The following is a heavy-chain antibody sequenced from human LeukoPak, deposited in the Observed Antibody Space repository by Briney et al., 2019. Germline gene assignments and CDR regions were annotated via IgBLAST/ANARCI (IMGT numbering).Heavy chain of an antibody. CDR2: ISAYNGNT. J-gene: IGHJ4*02. Sequence: ASVKVSCKASGYTFTSCGISWVRQAPGQGLEWMGWISAYNGNTNYAQKLQGRVTMTTDTSTSTAYMELRSLRSDDTAVYYCARRSSYGGATSGSLYYWGQGTLVTVSS. D-gene: IGHD1-26*01. V-gene: IGHV1-18*01. CDR1: GYTFTSCG. CDR3: ARRSSYGGATSGSLYY.